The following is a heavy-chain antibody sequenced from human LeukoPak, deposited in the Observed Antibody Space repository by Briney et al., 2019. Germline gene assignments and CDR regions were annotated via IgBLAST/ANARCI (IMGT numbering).Heavy chain of an antibody. J-gene: IGHJ6*03. CDR1: GGSFSGYY. CDR2: INHSGST. CDR3: ARNPAYYYYYYMDV. Sequence: SETLSLTCAVYGGSFSGYYWSWIRQPPGKGLEWIGEINHSGSTNYNPSLKSRVTISVDTSKNQFSLKLSSVTAADTVVYYCARNPAYYYYYYMDVWGKGTTVTVSS. V-gene: IGHV4-34*01.